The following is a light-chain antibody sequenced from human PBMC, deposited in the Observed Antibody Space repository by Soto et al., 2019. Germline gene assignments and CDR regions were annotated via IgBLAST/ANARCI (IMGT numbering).Light chain of an antibody. J-gene: IGKJ4*01. Sequence: EVVMTQSPATLSVSPGERATLSCRASQSVINNLLAWYHQKPGQAPRLLIYDVSTRATGIPARFSGSGSGTEFTLTISSLQSEDFAVYYCQQYFSWPLTFGGGTKVEIK. CDR3: QQYFSWPLT. CDR1: QSVINN. V-gene: IGKV3-15*01. CDR2: DVS.